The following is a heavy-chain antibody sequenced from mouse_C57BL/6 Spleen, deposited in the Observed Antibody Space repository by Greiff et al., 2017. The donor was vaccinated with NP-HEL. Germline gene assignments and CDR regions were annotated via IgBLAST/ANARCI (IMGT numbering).Heavy chain of an antibody. CDR3: AAHYYGSTSFAY. J-gene: IGHJ3*01. D-gene: IGHD1-1*01. CDR1: GYAFTNYL. V-gene: IGHV1-54*01. Sequence: VQLQQSGAELVRPGTSVKVSCKASGYAFTNYLIEWVKQRPGQGLEWIGVINPGSGGTNYNGKFKGKATLTADKSSSTAYMQLSSLTSEDSAVYFCAAHYYGSTSFAYWGQGTLVTVSA. CDR2: INPGSGGT.